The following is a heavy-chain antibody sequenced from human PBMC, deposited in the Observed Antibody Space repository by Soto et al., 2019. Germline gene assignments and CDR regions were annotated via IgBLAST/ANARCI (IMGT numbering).Heavy chain of an antibody. V-gene: IGHV6-1*01. CDR1: GDSVSSNSAI. CDR3: TTWHFDC. CDR2: TYYRSKWYN. Sequence: QVQLQQSGPGLVKPSQTLTLTCAISGDSVSSNSAIWNWIRQSPSRGLEWLGRTYYRSKWYNNYAESVKGRITINPDTSKNQFSLQLNSVTPEDTAVYYCTTWHFDCWGQGTLVTVSS. J-gene: IGHJ4*02.